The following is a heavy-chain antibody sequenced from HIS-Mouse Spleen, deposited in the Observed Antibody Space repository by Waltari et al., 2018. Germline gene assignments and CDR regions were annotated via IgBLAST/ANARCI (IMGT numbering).Heavy chain of an antibody. J-gene: IGHJ2*01. D-gene: IGHD6-13*01. CDR3: AREIPYSSSWYDWYFDL. V-gene: IGHV4-39*07. CDR1: GCPISSSSYH. Sequence: QLQLQESGPGLLKPSETLSLTCTVSGCPISSSSYHWGGIRQPPGKGLEWIGSIYYSGSTYYNPSLKSRVTISVDTSKNQFSLKLSSVTAADTAVYYCAREIPYSSSWYDWYFDLWGRGTLVTVSS. CDR2: IYYSGST.